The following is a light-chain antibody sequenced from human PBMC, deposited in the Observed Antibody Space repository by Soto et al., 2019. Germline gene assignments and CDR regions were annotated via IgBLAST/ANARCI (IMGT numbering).Light chain of an antibody. CDR3: QQRNSWPPTFT. V-gene: IGKV3-11*01. CDR2: DTS. CDR1: QSVGSF. J-gene: IGKJ5*01. Sequence: LVLTQSPGTLSLSPGERATLSCRASQSVGSFLAWYQQKPGQAPRLLIYDTSIRATGIPARFSGSGSGTDFTLTISSLEPEDFAVYYCQQRNSWPPTFTFGQGTRLEIK.